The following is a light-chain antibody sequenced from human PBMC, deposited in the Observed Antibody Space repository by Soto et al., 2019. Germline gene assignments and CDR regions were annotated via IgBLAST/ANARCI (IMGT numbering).Light chain of an antibody. V-gene: IGKV1-5*01. CDR3: QMDRVYPYT. Sequence: DIQMTQSHSTLSASIGDRVTITCRASQRLNGRLAWYQQNPGRPPKLLIYDVSFLESGVPSRFRGSGSGTDFNLTISSLRPADCAAFYCQMDRVYPYTLGQGAMLDI. CDR2: DVS. CDR1: QRLNGR. J-gene: IGKJ2*01.